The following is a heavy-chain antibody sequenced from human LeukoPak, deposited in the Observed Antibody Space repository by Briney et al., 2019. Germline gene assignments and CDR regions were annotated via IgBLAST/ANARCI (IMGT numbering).Heavy chain of an antibody. Sequence: SETLSLTCTVSGGSITSHYWSWIRQPPGKGLEWIGYIYYSGSTNYNPSLKSRVTISVDTSYNLFSLTLNSVTAADTAVYYCARDLSYFDWLLYSPDYWGQGTLVTVSS. J-gene: IGHJ4*02. V-gene: IGHV4-59*11. CDR3: ARDLSYFDWLLYSPDY. CDR2: IYYSGST. CDR1: GGSITSHY. D-gene: IGHD3-9*01.